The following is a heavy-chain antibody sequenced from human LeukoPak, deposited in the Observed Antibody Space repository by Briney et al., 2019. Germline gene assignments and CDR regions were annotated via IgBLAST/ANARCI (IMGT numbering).Heavy chain of an antibody. D-gene: IGHD3-9*01. Sequence: SQTLSLTCTVSGGSINSGGYYWSWIRQHPGKGLEWIGYIYYSGSTYYNPSLKSRVTISVDTSKNQFSLKLSSVTAADTAVYYCAKTYYDILTGYRPFDYWGQGTLVTVSA. J-gene: IGHJ4*02. CDR2: IYYSGST. CDR1: GGSINSGGYY. CDR3: AKTYYDILTGYRPFDY. V-gene: IGHV4-31*03.